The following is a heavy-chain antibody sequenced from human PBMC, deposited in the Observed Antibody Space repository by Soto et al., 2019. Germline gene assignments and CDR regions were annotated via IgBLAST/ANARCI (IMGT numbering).Heavy chain of an antibody. Sequence: EVQLLESGGGLVQPGGSLRLSCAASGFTFSSYAISWVRQAQGKGLEWVSAISKNGGSTYYADSVKGRITISRDNSKNVRYRQMSSLRGDETAVYYFAKPPYGEEYFQHWGQGALVTVSS. V-gene: IGHV3-23*01. J-gene: IGHJ1*01. CDR3: AKPPYGEEYFQH. CDR2: ISKNGGST. D-gene: IGHD4-17*01. CDR1: GFTFSSYA.